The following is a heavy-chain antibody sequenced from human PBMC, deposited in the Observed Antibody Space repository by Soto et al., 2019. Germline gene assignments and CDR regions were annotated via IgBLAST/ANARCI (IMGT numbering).Heavy chain of an antibody. D-gene: IGHD2-2*01. V-gene: IGHV1-18*01. Sequence: VKVSCKASGDTFTSYGISWVRQAPGQGLEWMGWISAYNGNTNYAQKLQGRVTMTTDTSTSTAYMELRSLRSDDTAVYYCAREGGYCSSTSCYLDYWGQGTLVTVSS. J-gene: IGHJ4*02. CDR3: AREGGYCSSTSCYLDY. CDR2: ISAYNGNT. CDR1: GDTFTSYG.